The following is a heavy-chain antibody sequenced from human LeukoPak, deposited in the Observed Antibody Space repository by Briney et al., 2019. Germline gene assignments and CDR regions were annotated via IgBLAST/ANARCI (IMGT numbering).Heavy chain of an antibody. V-gene: IGHV4-59*01. CDR3: ARVVAVAEGGSWFDP. J-gene: IGHJ5*02. CDR2: IYYSGST. CDR1: GGSISSYY. D-gene: IGHD6-19*01. Sequence: PSETLSLTCTVSGGSISSYYWSWIRQPPGKGLEWIGYIYYSGSTNYNPSLKSRVTISVDTSKNQFSLKLSSVTAADTAVYYCARVVAVAEGGSWFDPWGQGTLVTVSS.